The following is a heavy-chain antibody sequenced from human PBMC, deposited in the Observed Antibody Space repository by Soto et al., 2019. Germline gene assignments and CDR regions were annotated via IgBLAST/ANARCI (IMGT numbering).Heavy chain of an antibody. CDR1: GYTLTELS. CDR3: AIHRMGIIAELALPRGLEGETGGKYYYYYGMDV. CDR2: FDPEDGET. J-gene: IGHJ6*02. D-gene: IGHD6-13*01. Sequence: ASVKVSCKVSGYTLTELSMHWVRQAPGKGLEWMGGFDPEDGETIYAQKFQGRVTMTEDTSTDTAYMELSSLRSEDTAVYYCAIHRMGIIAELALPRGLEGETGGKYYYYYGMDVWGQGTTVTVSS. V-gene: IGHV1-24*01.